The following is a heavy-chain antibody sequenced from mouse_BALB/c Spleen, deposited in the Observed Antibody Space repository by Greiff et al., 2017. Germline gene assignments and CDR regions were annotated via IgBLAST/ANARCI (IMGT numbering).Heavy chain of an antibody. Sequence: QVQLQQSGPGLVQPSQSLSITCTVSGFSLTSYGVHWVRQSPGKGLEWLGVIWSGGSTDYNAAFISRLSISKDNPKSQVFFKMNSLQANDTAIYYCARGGYDRAWFAYWGQGTLVTVSA. J-gene: IGHJ3*01. V-gene: IGHV2-2*02. D-gene: IGHD2-2*01. CDR1: GFSLTSYG. CDR3: ARGGYDRAWFAY. CDR2: IWSGGST.